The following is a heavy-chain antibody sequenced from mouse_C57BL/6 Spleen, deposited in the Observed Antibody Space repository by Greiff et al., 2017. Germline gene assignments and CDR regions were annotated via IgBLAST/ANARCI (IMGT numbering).Heavy chain of an antibody. CDR1: GFTFSSYA. CDR3: ARAYGSSYSAMDY. Sequence: EVQVVESGGGLVKPGGSLKLSCAASGFTFSSYAMSWVRQTPEKRLEWVATISDGGSYTYYPDNVKGRFTISRDNAKNNLYLQMSHLKSEDTAMYYCARAYGSSYSAMDYWGQGTSVTVSS. D-gene: IGHD1-1*01. CDR2: ISDGGSYT. V-gene: IGHV5-4*01. J-gene: IGHJ4*01.